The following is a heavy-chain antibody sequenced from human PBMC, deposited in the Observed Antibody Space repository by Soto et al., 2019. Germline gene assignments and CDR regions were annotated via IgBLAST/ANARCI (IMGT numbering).Heavy chain of an antibody. CDR3: AGKRGYSGYDLWY. J-gene: IGHJ4*02. Sequence: VASVKVSCKASGYTFTGYYMHWVRQAPGQGLEWMGGIIPIFGTANYAQKFQGRVTITADESTSTAYMELSSLRSEDTAVYYCAGKRGYSGYDLWYWGQGTLVTVSS. CDR1: GYTFTGYY. D-gene: IGHD5-12*01. CDR2: IIPIFGTA. V-gene: IGHV1-69*13.